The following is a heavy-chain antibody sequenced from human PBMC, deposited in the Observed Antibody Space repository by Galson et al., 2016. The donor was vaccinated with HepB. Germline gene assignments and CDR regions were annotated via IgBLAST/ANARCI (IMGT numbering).Heavy chain of an antibody. CDR1: GFTFSSYS. J-gene: IGHJ4*02. D-gene: IGHD5-24*01. Sequence: SLRLSCAASGFTFSSYSMNWVRRAPGKGLEWVSYISSASSTIYYADSVKGRFTISRDNAKNSLHLQMNSLRDEDTAVYYCAREKTATIDYWGQGTLVTVSS. V-gene: IGHV3-48*02. CDR2: ISSASSTI. CDR3: AREKTATIDY.